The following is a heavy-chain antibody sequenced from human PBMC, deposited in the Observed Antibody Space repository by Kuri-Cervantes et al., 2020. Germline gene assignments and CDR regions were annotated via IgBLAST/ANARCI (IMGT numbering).Heavy chain of an antibody. D-gene: IGHD2-15*01. V-gene: IGHV1-46*01. CDR1: GYTLTELS. Sequence: ASVKVSCKVSGYTLTELSMHWVRQAPGQGLEWMGIINPSGGSTSYAQKFQGRVTMTRDTSTSTVYMELSSLRSEDTAVYYCARERSGPPDYWGQGTLVTVSS. J-gene: IGHJ4*02. CDR2: INPSGGST. CDR3: ARERSGPPDY.